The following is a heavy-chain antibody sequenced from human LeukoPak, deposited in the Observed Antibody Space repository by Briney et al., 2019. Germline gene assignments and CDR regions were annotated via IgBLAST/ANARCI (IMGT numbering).Heavy chain of an antibody. V-gene: IGHV1-18*01. CDR3: AIRIAAAGTEGAFDI. CDR1: GYTFTTYG. Sequence: ASVKVSCKASGYTFTTYGISWVRQVPGQGLEWMGWISTYNGNTNYAQNVQGRVTMTTDTSTSTGYMELRSLRADDTAVYNCAIRIAAAGTEGAFDIWGQGTMVTVSS. D-gene: IGHD6-13*01. J-gene: IGHJ3*02. CDR2: ISTYNGNT.